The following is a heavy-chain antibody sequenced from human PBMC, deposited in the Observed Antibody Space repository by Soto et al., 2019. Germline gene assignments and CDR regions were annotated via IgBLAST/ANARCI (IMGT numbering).Heavy chain of an antibody. V-gene: IGHV4-4*07. J-gene: IGHJ6*02. Sequence: SETLSLTGSVSGADINTYSLTWIRQPAGKGLAWIGHIYTSASINYNPSLKGRVTLSVDTSTNQVSLRMASVTAADTAIYYRARDREAGYNFYYGMDVWGQGTTVTVSS. CDR2: IYTSASI. CDR3: ARDREAGYNFYYGMDV. D-gene: IGHD6-19*01. CDR1: GADINTYS.